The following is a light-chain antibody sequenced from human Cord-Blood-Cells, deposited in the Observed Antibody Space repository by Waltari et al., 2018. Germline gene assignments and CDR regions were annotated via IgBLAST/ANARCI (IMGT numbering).Light chain of an antibody. CDR1: ALPKPY. J-gene: IGLJ1*01. CDR3: QSADSSGTYYV. CDR2: KDS. Sequence: SYELTTPPSVSVSPGQTDRLTRSGDALPKPYAYWYQQKPGQAPVLVIYKDSERPSGIPERFSGSSSGTTVTLTISGVQVEDEADYYCQSADSSGTYYVFGTGTKVTVL. V-gene: IGLV3-25*03.